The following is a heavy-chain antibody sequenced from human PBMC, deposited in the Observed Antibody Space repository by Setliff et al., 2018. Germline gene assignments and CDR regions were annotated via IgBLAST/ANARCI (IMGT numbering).Heavy chain of an antibody. CDR2: IYTSWST. Sequence: ASETLSLTCTVSDDSISSRHYYWSWIRQPAGKGLEWLGQIYTSWSTNYNPSLKSRLTISLDTSKNQFSLRLNSMTAADTAVYYCARGITSGGYWGQRFLYLDVWGRGTTVTVSS. J-gene: IGHJ6*03. D-gene: IGHD3-22*01. V-gene: IGHV4-61*09. CDR3: ARGITSGGYWGQRFLYLDV. CDR1: DDSISSRHYY.